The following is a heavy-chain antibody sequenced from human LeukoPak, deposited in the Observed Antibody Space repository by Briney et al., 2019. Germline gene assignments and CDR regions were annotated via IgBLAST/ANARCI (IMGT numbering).Heavy chain of an antibody. CDR2: INHSGST. V-gene: IGHV4-34*01. Sequence: SETLSLTCAVYGGSFSGYYWSWIRQPPGKGLEWIGEINHSGSTNYNPSLKSRVTISADTSKNQFSLKLSSVTAADTAVYYCARFSSGWYMESYWGQGTLVTVSS. CDR3: ARFSSGWYMESY. J-gene: IGHJ4*02. CDR1: GGSFSGYY. D-gene: IGHD6-19*01.